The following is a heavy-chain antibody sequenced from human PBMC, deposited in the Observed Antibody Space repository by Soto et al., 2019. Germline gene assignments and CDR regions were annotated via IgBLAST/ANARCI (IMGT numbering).Heavy chain of an antibody. V-gene: IGHV1-2*04. CDR3: ARGTELVNGRWFGELPDDY. CDR2: INPNSGGT. CDR1: GYTFTGYY. J-gene: IGHJ4*02. D-gene: IGHD3-10*01. Sequence: QVQLVQSGAEVKKPGASVKVSCKASGYTFTGYYMHWVRQAPGQGLEWMGWINPNSGGTNYAQKFQGWVTMTRDTSISTAYMELSRLRSDDTAVYYCARGTELVNGRWFGELPDDYWGQGTLVTVSS.